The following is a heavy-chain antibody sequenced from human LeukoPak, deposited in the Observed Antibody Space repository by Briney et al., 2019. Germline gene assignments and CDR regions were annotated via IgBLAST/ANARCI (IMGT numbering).Heavy chain of an antibody. Sequence: GASVKVSCKASGYTFTGYYMHWVRQAPGQGLEWMGRINPNSGGTNYAQKFQGRVTMTRDTSISTAYMELSRLRSDDTAVYYCARNPDILTGSEVDGFWFDPWGQGTLVTVSS. CDR2: INPNSGGT. V-gene: IGHV1-2*06. CDR1: GYTFTGYY. D-gene: IGHD3-9*01. J-gene: IGHJ5*02. CDR3: ARNPDILTGSEVDGFWFDP.